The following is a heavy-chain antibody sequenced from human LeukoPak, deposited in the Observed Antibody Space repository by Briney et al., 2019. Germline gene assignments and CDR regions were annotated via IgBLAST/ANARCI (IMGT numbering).Heavy chain of an antibody. CDR3: AKDGVRIAASGLLDN. J-gene: IGHJ4*02. CDR1: GFTFNSYA. CDR2: ISGGGGGT. Sequence: GGSLRLSCAASGFTFNSYAMSWVRQAPGRGLEWVSAISGGGGGTYYADSVKGRFTISRANSKNTLYLQMNSLRAEDTAIYYCAKDGVRIAASGLLDNWGQGTLVTVSS. V-gene: IGHV3-23*01. D-gene: IGHD6-13*01.